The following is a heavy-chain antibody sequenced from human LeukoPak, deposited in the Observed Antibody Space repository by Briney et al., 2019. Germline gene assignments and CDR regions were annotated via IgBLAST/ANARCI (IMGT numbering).Heavy chain of an antibody. D-gene: IGHD2-15*01. Sequence: GGSLRLSCAASGFTFSSYAMSWVRQAPGKGLEWVSAISGSGGSTYYADSVKGRFTISRDNSKNTLYLQMNSLRAEDTAVYYCAKGGDTYCSGGSCGFDYWGQGTLVTVSS. V-gene: IGHV3-23*01. CDR1: GFTFSSYA. CDR3: AKGGDTYCSGGSCGFDY. J-gene: IGHJ4*02. CDR2: ISGSGGST.